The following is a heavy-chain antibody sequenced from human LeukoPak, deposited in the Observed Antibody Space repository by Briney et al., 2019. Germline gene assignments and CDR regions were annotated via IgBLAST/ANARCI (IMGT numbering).Heavy chain of an antibody. V-gene: IGHV5-51*01. J-gene: IGHJ4*02. D-gene: IGHD6-13*01. CDR1: GYSFTNYW. CDR3: ARRRFSSSWYFDFDY. CDR2: IFPGDSDT. Sequence: GESLKISCKGSGYSFTNYWIGWVRQMPGKGLEWMGIIFPGDSDTTYSPSFQGQVTISADKSISTAYLQWSSLKASDTAMYYCARRRFSSSWYFDFDYWGQGTLVTVSS.